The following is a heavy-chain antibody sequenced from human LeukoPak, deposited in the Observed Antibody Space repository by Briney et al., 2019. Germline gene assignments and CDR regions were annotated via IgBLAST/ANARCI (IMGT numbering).Heavy chain of an antibody. D-gene: IGHD2-15*01. CDR2: MSSGSRYI. J-gene: IGHJ4*02. CDR3: ARDRPTGASRVFVVQ. V-gene: IGHV3-21*06. Sequence: GGSLRLSCTASGFSFSTYAMTWVRQAPGKGLERISSMSSGSRYIYYADSVRGRSTISRDNTKNSLYLLMNNLRAEDTAIYYCARDRPTGASRVFVVQWGQGTPVTVSS. CDR1: GFSFSTYA.